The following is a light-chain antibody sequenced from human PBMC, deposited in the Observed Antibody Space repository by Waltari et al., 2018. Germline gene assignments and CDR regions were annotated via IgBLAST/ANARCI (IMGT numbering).Light chain of an antibody. J-gene: IGKJ1*01. CDR2: QVS. CDR1: QSLVHSDGNTY. CDR3: MQGTHWPRT. Sequence: DVVMTPSPHYLPVPLGPPASLPCWSNQSLVHSDGNTYLNWFQQRPGQSPRRLIYQVSNRDSGVPDRFSGSGSGTDFTLKISRVEAEDVGVYYCMQGTHWPRTFGQGTKVEIK. V-gene: IGKV2-30*02.